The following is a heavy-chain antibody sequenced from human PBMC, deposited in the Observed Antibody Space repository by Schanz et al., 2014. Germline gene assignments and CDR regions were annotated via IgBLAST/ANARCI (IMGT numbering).Heavy chain of an antibody. J-gene: IGHJ4*02. CDR2: ISGSGGST. CDR1: GFTFSTYA. D-gene: IGHD3-9*01. Sequence: EVQLLDSGGGLVQPGGSLRLSCAASGFTFSTYAMSWVRQAPGKGLEWVSAISGSGGSTDYADSVKGRFTISRDNSKNTLYLQMNSLRAEDTAVYYCAKQIHCDILTVTRNWGQGTLVTVSS. CDR3: AKQIHCDILTVTRN. V-gene: IGHV3-23*01.